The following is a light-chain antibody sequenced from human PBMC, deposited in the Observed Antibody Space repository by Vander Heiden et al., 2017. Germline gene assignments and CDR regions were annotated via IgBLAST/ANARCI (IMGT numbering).Light chain of an antibody. CDR1: QSIRNY. CDR2: AAS. CDR3: QQCYSTPRA. V-gene: IGKV1-39*01. Sequence: DIHLTQSPSSLSASVGDRVTINCRARQSIRNYLNWYQQKPGEVPKLLIYAASSLQSGVPSRFSGSGSGTDFTLTISSLQPEDFATYCCQQCYSTPRAFGGGTKVEIK. J-gene: IGKJ4*01.